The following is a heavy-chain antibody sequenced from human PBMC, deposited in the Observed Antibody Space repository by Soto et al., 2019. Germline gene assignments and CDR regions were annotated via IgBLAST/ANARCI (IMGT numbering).Heavy chain of an antibody. J-gene: IGHJ4*02. CDR2: ISDSGST. Sequence: QVQLQESGPALVKPSETLSLTCIVSGGSLSSVYWSWIRQPPGKGLEWIGYISDSGSTTYNPSLSSRVSISLDTSKTQFSLKLTSVTAADTAVYYCARVDTAMVIDYWGQGTLVTVSS. V-gene: IGHV4-59*01. CDR3: ARVDTAMVIDY. CDR1: GGSLSSVY. D-gene: IGHD5-18*01.